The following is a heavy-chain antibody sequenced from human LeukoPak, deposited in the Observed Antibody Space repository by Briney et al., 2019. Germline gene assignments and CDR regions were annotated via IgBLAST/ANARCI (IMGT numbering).Heavy chain of an antibody. CDR2: IYYSGST. CDR1: GGSISSYY. D-gene: IGHD5-24*01. J-gene: IGHJ2*01. V-gene: IGHV4-59*01. Sequence: SETLSLTCTVSGGSISSYYWSWIRQPPGKGLEWIGYIYYSGSTNYNPSLKSRVTISVDTSKNQFSLKLSSVTAADTAVYYCASYRDGYNGYWCFDLWGRGTLVTVSS. CDR3: ASYRDGYNGYWCFDL.